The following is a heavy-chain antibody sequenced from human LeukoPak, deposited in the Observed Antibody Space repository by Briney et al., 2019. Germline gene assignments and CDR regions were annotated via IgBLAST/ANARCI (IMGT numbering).Heavy chain of an antibody. J-gene: IGHJ2*01. CDR3: AKGAPRGTIFGVVIMVGHSWYFDL. CDR2: IYSGGST. CDR1: GFTVSSNY. D-gene: IGHD3-3*01. Sequence: PGGSLRLSCAASGFTVSSNYMSWVRQAPGKGLEWVSVIYSGGSTYYADSVKGRFTISRDNSKNTLYLQMNSLRAEDTAVYYCAKGAPRGTIFGVVIMVGHSWYFDLWGRGTLVTVSS. V-gene: IGHV3-53*01.